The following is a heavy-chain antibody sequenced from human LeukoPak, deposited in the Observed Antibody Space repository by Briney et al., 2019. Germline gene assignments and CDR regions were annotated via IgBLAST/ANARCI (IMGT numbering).Heavy chain of an antibody. CDR2: ISAYNGNT. J-gene: IGHJ5*02. Sequence: GASVKVSCKASGYTFTSYGISWVRQAPGQGLEWMGWISAYNGNTNYAQKLQGRVTMTTDTSTSTAYMELRSLRSDDTAVYYCAGDGRRYCSSTSCPPDPWGQGTLVTVSS. CDR3: AGDGRRYCSSTSCPPDP. D-gene: IGHD2-2*01. CDR1: GYTFTSYG. V-gene: IGHV1-18*01.